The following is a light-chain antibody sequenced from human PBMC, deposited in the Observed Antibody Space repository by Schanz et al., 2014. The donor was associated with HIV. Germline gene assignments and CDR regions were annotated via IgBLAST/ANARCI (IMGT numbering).Light chain of an antibody. Sequence: QSALTQPASVSGSPGQSITISCTGTSSDVGGYNYVSWYQQHPGKAPKLMIYDVSNRPSGVSSRFSGSKSGNTASLTISGLQAEDEADYYCNSCTSTNTLVFGGGTKLTVL. V-gene: IGLV2-14*03. CDR2: DVS. J-gene: IGLJ3*02. CDR1: SSDVGGYNY. CDR3: NSCTSTNTLV.